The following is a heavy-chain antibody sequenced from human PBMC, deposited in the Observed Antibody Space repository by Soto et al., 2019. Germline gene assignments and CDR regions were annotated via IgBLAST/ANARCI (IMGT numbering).Heavy chain of an antibody. CDR3: AREENDVLPGAVDKYNLCGMDV. D-gene: IGHD1-1*01. Sequence: QVQLVQSGAEVKKPGSSVKVSCNASGGTFTKYGISWVRQAPGQGLEWMGGIIPMSGTPNYAQKFQGRVAMTADESTGAGYMQYTSLTSEDSAVYYCAREENDVLPGAVDKYNLCGMDVRGQWTTVTVSS. J-gene: IGHJ6*02. V-gene: IGHV1-69*01. CDR2: IIPMSGTP. CDR1: GGTFTKYG.